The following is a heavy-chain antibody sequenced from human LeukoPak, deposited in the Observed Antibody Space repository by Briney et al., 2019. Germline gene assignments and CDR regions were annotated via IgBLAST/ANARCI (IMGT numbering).Heavy chain of an antibody. V-gene: IGHV3-23*01. J-gene: IGHJ4*02. CDR1: GFTFSSYA. D-gene: IGHD2-8*01. Sequence: PGRSLRLSCAASGFTFSSYAMSWVRQAPGKGLEWVSAISGSGGSTYYADSVKGRFTISRDNSKNTLYLQMNSLRAEDTAVYYCAKLILPMYYTWGDYFDYWGQGTLVTVSS. CDR2: ISGSGGST. CDR3: AKLILPMYYTWGDYFDY.